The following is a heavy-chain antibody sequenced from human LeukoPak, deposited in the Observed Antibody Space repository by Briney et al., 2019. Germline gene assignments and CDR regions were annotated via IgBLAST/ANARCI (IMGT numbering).Heavy chain of an antibody. J-gene: IGHJ4*02. CDR3: ARSKPVRPTGYYYDSSGYPLFDY. Sequence: GASVKVSCKASGYTFTGYYMHWVRQAPGQGLEWMGWINPNSGGTNYAQKFQGRVTMTRDTSISTAYMELSRLRSDDTAVYYCARSKPVRPTGYYYDSSGYPLFDYWGQGTLVTVSS. CDR1: GYTFTGYY. D-gene: IGHD3-22*01. CDR2: INPNSGGT. V-gene: IGHV1-2*02.